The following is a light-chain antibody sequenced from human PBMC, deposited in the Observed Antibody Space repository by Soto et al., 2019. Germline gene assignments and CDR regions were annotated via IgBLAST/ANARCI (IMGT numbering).Light chain of an antibody. J-gene: IGKJ1*01. CDR2: GAS. V-gene: IGKV3-20*01. CDR3: QQYGCSPWT. Sequence: EIVLTQSPGTLSLSPGERATLSCRASQSVSSSYLAWYQQKPGQAPRLLIYGASSRATGIPDRFSGSGSGTDFTFTISRLEPEDFAVYYCQQYGCSPWTFGPGTKVEIK. CDR1: QSVSSSY.